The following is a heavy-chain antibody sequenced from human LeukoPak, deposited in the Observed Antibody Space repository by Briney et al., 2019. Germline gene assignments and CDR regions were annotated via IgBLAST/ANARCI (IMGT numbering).Heavy chain of an antibody. J-gene: IGHJ6*03. CDR1: GFTFSSYA. Sequence: GGSLRLSCAASGFTFSSYAMSWVRQAPGKGLEWVSAISGSGGSTYYADSVKGRFTISRDNSKNTLYLQMNSLRAEDTAVYYCAKYFGARSIAARPWEEYYYYYYMDVWGKGTTVTVSS. CDR3: AKYFGARSIAARPWEEYYYYYYMDV. V-gene: IGHV3-23*01. CDR2: ISGSGGST. D-gene: IGHD6-6*01.